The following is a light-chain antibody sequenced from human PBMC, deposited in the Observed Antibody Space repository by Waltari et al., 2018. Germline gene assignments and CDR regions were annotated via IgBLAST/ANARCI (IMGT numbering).Light chain of an antibody. J-gene: IGKJ3*01. CDR3: QQLNSYPLT. CDR1: QGISSY. Sequence: IQLTQSPSSLSASVGDRVTITCRASQGISSYLAWYQQKPGKPPKLLIYAASTLQSGVPSRFSGSGSGTDFTLTISSLQPEDFATYYCQQLNSYPLTFGPGTKVDIK. V-gene: IGKV1-9*01. CDR2: AAS.